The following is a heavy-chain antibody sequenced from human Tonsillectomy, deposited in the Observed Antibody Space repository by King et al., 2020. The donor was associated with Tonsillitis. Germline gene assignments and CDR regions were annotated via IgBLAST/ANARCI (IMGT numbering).Heavy chain of an antibody. CDR1: GFTFSSYW. CDR3: ASYNWNYRDDY. Sequence: DVQLVESGGGLVQPGGSLRLSCAASGFTFSSYWMYWVRQPPGKRPVRVSRINRAGTYSTHADSVKGRFTISRDNGKNTLYLQMNRLRAEDTAVYYCASYNWNYRDDYWGQGTLVTVSS. V-gene: IGHV3-74*03. CDR2: INRAGTYS. J-gene: IGHJ4*02. D-gene: IGHD1-7*01.